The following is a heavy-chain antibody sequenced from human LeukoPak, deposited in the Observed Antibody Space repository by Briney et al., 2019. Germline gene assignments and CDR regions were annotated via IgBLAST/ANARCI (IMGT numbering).Heavy chain of an antibody. D-gene: IGHD2-15*01. V-gene: IGHV4-34*01. Sequence: PSETLSLTCAVYGGSFSGYYWSWIRQPPGKGLEWIGEINHSGSTNYNPSLKSRVTISVDTSKNQFSLKLSSVTAADTAVYYCARGARVARGAFDIWGQGTMVTVSS. J-gene: IGHJ3*02. CDR1: GGSFSGYY. CDR2: INHSGST. CDR3: ARGARVARGAFDI.